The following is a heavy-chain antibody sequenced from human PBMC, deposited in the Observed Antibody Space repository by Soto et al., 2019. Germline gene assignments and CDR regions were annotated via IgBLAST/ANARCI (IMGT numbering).Heavy chain of an antibody. CDR1: GFTFSSYG. Sequence: QVQLVESGGGVVQPGRSLRLSCAASGFTFSSYGMHWVRQAPGKGLEWVAVIWYDGSNTYYADSVKGRFTISRDNSKRTRQVQMNSLIAEGTGGYYGAGLVGKLAGYSAFDIWGQGTMV. CDR3: AGLVGKLAGYSAFDI. V-gene: IGHV3-33*01. CDR2: IWYDGSNT. D-gene: IGHD3-9*01. J-gene: IGHJ3*02.